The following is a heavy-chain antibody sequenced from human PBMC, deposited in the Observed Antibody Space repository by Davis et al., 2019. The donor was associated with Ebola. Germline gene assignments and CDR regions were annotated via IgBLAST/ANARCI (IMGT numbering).Heavy chain of an antibody. J-gene: IGHJ6*02. CDR3: ARDRGCSGGSCLYYYYGMDV. CDR1: GYTFTSYA. CDR2: INAGNGNT. V-gene: IGHV1-3*01. D-gene: IGHD2-15*01. Sequence: AASVKVSCKASGYTFTSYAMHWVRQAPGQRLEWMGWINAGNGNTKYSQKFQGRVTITRDTSASTAYMELSSLRSEDTAVYYCARDRGCSGGSCLYYYYGMDVWGQGTTVTVSS.